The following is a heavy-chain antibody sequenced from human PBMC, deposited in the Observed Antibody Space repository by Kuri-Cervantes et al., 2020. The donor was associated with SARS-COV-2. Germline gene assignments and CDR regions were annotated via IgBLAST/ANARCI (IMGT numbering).Heavy chain of an antibody. CDR3: ARQLTGGFDMHAFDI. CDR1: GYSFTNYW. D-gene: IGHD7-27*01. CDR2: IYPGDSDT. V-gene: IGHV5-51*01. J-gene: IGHJ3*02. Sequence: GSLRLSCTGSGYSFTNYWIGWVRQMPGKGLEWMGIIYPGDSDTRYSPSFQGQVAISADRSISTAYLQWSSLKASDTAMYYCARQLTGGFDMHAFDIWGQGTMVTVSS.